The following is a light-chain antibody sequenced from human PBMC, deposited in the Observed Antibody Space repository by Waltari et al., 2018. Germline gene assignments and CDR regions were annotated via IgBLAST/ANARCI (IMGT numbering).Light chain of an antibody. Sequence: FILTQSHSVSESPGRTVTISCSGSGGSFATNYVQCYQQRPGSAPTTVIYADNQRPSGVPDRFSGSVDSSSNSASLTISGLQTEDEADYYCQSYDGDRSWVFGGGTKLTVL. CDR3: QSYDGDRSWV. V-gene: IGLV6-57*02. CDR1: GGSFATNY. J-gene: IGLJ3*02. CDR2: ADN.